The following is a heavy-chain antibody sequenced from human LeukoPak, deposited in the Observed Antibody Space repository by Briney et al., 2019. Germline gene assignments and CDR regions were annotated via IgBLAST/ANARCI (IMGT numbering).Heavy chain of an antibody. V-gene: IGHV1-8*01. CDR1: GNTFNTYD. J-gene: IGHJ6*03. Sequence: ASVKVSCKASGNTFNTYDINWVRQATGQGLEWMGWMNPNSGNTGYAQKFQGRVTMTRNTSISTAYMELSSLRSEDTAVYYCARDYYGSGYYYYMDVWGKGTTVTISS. CDR3: ARDYYGSGYYYYMDV. D-gene: IGHD3-10*01. CDR2: MNPNSGNT.